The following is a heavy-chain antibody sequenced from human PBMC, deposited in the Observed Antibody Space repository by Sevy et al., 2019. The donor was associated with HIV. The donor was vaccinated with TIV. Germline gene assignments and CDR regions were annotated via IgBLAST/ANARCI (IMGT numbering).Heavy chain of an antibody. CDR3: AKDFTGFYGMDV. Sequence: GGSLRLSCAASGFIFSNAWMNWVRQAPGKGLEWVAVISYDGINKYYGDSVKGRFIISRDRSKNTLYLQMNILRIEDTAVYYCAKDFTGFYGMDVWGQGTTVTVSS. J-gene: IGHJ6*02. D-gene: IGHD3-9*01. CDR1: GFIFSNAW. CDR2: ISYDGINK. V-gene: IGHV3-30*18.